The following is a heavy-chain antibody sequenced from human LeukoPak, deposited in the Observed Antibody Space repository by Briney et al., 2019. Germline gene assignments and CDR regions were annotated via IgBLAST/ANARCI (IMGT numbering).Heavy chain of an antibody. Sequence: GGSLRLSCAASGFTFSSYWMSWVRQAPGKGLEWVATMGQDGSGTYYVDSVKGRFTISRDSAKNSLYLQMNSLRAEDTAVYFCARDTYRFDDYWGQGTLVTVSS. J-gene: IGHJ4*02. CDR2: MGQDGSGT. CDR1: GFTFSSYW. CDR3: ARDTYRFDDY. V-gene: IGHV3-7*01.